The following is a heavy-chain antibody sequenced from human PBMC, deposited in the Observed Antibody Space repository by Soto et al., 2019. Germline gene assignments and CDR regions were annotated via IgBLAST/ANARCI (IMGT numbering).Heavy chain of an antibody. V-gene: IGHV4-34*01. Sequence: QVQLQQWGAGPLRPMETLSLTCGVSGGSFSGYYWAWIRQSPGKGLEWIGEINDRGSINYNPSLKSRVSISVGTSKNHYSLNLRSVTAADTAVYYCARESHDILTGPPWVWYFDLWGRCTLVTVSS. CDR2: INDRGSI. D-gene: IGHD3-9*01. CDR1: GGSFSGYY. CDR3: ARESHDILTGPPWVWYFDL. J-gene: IGHJ2*01.